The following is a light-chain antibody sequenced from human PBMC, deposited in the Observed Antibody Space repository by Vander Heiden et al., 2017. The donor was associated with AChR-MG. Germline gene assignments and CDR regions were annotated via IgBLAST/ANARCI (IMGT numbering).Light chain of an antibody. CDR1: QSVFHSSTNKNY. V-gene: IGKV4-1*01. J-gene: IGKJ1*01. Sequence: DIVMTQSPHSLAAFPGEEATINCKTSQSVFHSSTNKNYLGRYQPKPRHPHKLPNYCASTRKSGIPDGFSASRSGTDFTLTIGSLQAEDVAVYYCQQYSGTPRTFGQGTKVEIK. CDR3: QQYSGTPRT. CDR2: CAS.